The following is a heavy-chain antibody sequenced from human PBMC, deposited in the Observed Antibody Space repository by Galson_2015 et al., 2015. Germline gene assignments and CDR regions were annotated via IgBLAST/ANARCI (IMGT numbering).Heavy chain of an antibody. CDR1: GGTFSSYA. J-gene: IGHJ5*02. V-gene: IGHV1-69*13. CDR3: ARSRTVVVVAATGNWFDP. Sequence: SVKVSCKASGGTFSSYAISWVRQAPGQGLEWMGGIIPIFGTANYAQKFQGRVTITADESTSTAYMELSSLRSEDTAVYYCARSRTVVVVAATGNWFDPWGQGTLVTVSS. D-gene: IGHD2-15*01. CDR2: IIPIFGTA.